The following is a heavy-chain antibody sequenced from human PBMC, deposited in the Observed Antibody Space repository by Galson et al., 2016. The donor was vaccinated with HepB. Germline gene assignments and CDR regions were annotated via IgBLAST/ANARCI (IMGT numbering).Heavy chain of an antibody. CDR1: GGTFSTYT. J-gene: IGHJ3*02. V-gene: IGHV1-69*02. CDR3: ASPVPSSIVVVTATDRDALDI. CDR2: IIPILGVT. Sequence: SVKVSCKASGGTFSTYTINWVRQAPGQGLEWMGRIIPILGVTNYAQKFQGRVTITADKSSSTAYMELTSLRSGDTAVYYCASPVPSSIVVVTATDRDALDIWGQGTMVTVSS. D-gene: IGHD2-21*02.